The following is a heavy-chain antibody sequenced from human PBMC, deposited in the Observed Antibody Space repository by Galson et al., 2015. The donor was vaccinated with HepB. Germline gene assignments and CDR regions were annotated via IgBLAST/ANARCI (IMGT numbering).Heavy chain of an antibody. D-gene: IGHD2-2*01. CDR2: INPSGGST. J-gene: IGHJ6*03. Sequence: SVKVSCKASGYTFTSYYMHWVRQAPGQGLEWMGIINPSGGSTSYAQKFQGRVTMTRDTSTSTVYMELSSLRSEDTAVYYCARSHLGYCSSTSCSGSYYYYYYMDVWGKGTTVTVPS. CDR3: ARSHLGYCSSTSCSGSYYYYYYMDV. CDR1: GYTFTSYY. V-gene: IGHV1-46*01.